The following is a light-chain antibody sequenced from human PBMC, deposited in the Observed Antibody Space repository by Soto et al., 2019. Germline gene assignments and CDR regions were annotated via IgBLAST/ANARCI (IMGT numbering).Light chain of an antibody. CDR2: EVT. CDR1: SSDVGNYNL. Sequence: QSALTQPAPVSGSPGQSITISCTGTSSDVGNYNLVSWYQQHPGKAPKLMISEVTKRPSGVSNRFSGSKSGNTASLTISGLKAEDEADYYCCSYASGGAFVFGTGTKLTVL. CDR3: CSYASGGAFV. J-gene: IGLJ1*01. V-gene: IGLV2-23*02.